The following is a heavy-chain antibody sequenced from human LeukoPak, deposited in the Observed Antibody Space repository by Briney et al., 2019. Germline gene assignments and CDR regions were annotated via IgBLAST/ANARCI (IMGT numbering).Heavy chain of an antibody. V-gene: IGHV1-8*01. J-gene: IGHJ3*02. Sequence: ASVTVSCKASGYTFTSYDINWVRQAPGQGLEWMGWMNPNSGNTGYAQKFQGRVTMTRNTSISTAYMELSSLRSEDTAVYYCASHSGSYFYAFDIWGQGTMVTVSS. CDR1: GYTFTSYD. CDR2: MNPNSGNT. D-gene: IGHD1-26*01. CDR3: ASHSGSYFYAFDI.